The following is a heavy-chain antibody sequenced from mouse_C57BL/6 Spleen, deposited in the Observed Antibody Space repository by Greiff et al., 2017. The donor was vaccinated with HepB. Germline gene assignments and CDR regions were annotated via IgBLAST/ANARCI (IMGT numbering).Heavy chain of an antibody. J-gene: IGHJ1*03. CDR1: GYTFTSYD. CDR3: ARGDYYDYDYWYFDV. D-gene: IGHD2-4*01. CDR2: IYPRDGST. V-gene: IGHV1-85*01. Sequence: VQLQQSGPELVKPGASVKLSCKASGYTFTSYDINWVKQRPGQGLEWIGWIYPRDGSTKYNEKFKGKATLTVDTSSSTAYMELHSLTSEDSAVYCCARGDYYDYDYWYFDVWGTGTTVTVSS.